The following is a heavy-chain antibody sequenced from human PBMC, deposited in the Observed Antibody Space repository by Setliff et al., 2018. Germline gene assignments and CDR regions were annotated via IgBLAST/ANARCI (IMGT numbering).Heavy chain of an antibody. J-gene: IGHJ5*02. D-gene: IGHD3-10*01. V-gene: IGHV4-30-4*02. CDR1: GDSLSGDNYF. CDR3: ARTSTYVLGSGSYWDRWFDP. CDR2: IYYTGKT. Sequence: PSETLSLTCTVSGDSLSGDNYFWSWIRHLPGKGLQWLGHIYYTGKTYYNPSLKSRLEMSVDTSKREFALRLSSLTAADTAVYYCARTSTYVLGSGSYWDRWFDPWSQGTLVTVSS.